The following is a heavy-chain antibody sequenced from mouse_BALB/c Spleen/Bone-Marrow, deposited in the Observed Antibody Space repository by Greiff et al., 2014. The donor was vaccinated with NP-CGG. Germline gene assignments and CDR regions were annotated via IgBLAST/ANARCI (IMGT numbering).Heavy chain of an antibody. CDR2: ISNGGGST. CDR3: TRHGGSRGYYFDY. V-gene: IGHV5-12-2*01. CDR1: GFTFSSYT. J-gene: IGHJ2*01. D-gene: IGHD1-1*01. Sequence: EVKLMESGGGLVQPGGSLKLSCAASGFTFSSYTMSWVRQTPEKRLEWVAYISNGGGSTYYPDTVKGRFTISRDNAKNTLYLQMSSLKSEDTAMYYCTRHGGSRGYYFDYWGRGTTLTVSS.